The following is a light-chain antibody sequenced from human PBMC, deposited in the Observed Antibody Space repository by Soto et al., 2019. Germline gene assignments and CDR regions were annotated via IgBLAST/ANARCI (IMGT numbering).Light chain of an antibody. CDR2: GAS. CDR3: QQYGSSPPMYT. V-gene: IGKV3-20*01. CDR1: QSVSSDY. Sequence: EIVLTQSPGTLSLSPGERATLSCRASQSVSSDYLAWYQQKPGQAPRLLIYGASSRATGIPDRFSGSGSGTDFTLTISRLEPEDFAVYSCQQYGSSPPMYTFGQGTKLEIK. J-gene: IGKJ2*01.